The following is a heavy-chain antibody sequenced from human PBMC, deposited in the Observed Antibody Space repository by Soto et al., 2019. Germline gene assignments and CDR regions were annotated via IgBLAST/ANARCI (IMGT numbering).Heavy chain of an antibody. CDR1: GFTFSSYG. J-gene: IGHJ3*02. V-gene: IGHV3-48*03. CDR3: ARDLLVGAARGAFDI. Sequence: PVGSLRLSCAASGFTFSSYGMNWVRQAPGKGLEWVSYISSSGSTIYYADSVKGRFTISRDNAKNSLYLQMNSLRAEDTAVYYCARDLLVGAARGAFDIWGQGTMVTVSS. D-gene: IGHD1-26*01. CDR2: ISSSGSTI.